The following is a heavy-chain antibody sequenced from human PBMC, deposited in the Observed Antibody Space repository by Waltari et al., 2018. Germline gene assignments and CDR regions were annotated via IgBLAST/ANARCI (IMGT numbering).Heavy chain of an antibody. CDR3: VSYSVIPNLSFKS. CDR2: LSHSGTT. CDR1: GDSMGSGGL. Sequence: QVQVQESGPGLVKPWETLFLTCDVSGDSMGSGGLWGWIRQPPGKGLEWIASLSHSGTTYYNPALTSRVTISKDMSKQQFSLKVNSVTAADTARYYCVSYSVIPNLSFKSWGQGTLVTISS. V-gene: IGHV4-38-2*01. D-gene: IGHD2-21*01. J-gene: IGHJ5*02.